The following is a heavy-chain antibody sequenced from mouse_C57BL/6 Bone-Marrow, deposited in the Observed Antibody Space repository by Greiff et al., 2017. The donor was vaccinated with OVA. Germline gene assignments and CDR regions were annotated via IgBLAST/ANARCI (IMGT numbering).Heavy chain of an antibody. V-gene: IGHV1-75*01. CDR1: GYTFTDYY. CDR2: IFPGSGST. Sequence: VQRVESGPELVKPGASVKISCKASGYTFTDYYINWVKQRPGQGLEWIGWIFPGSGSTYYNEKFKGKATLTVDKSSSTAYMLLSSLTSEDSAVYFCARWGLRLSFDYWGQGTTLTVSS. CDR3: ARWGLRLSFDY. D-gene: IGHD1-2*01. J-gene: IGHJ2*01.